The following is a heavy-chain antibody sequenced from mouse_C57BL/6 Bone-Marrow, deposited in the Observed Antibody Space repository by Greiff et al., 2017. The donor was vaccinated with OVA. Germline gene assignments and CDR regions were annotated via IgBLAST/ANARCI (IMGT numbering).Heavy chain of an antibody. Sequence: VKVVESGAELVRPGTSVKVSCKASGYAFTNYLIEWVKQRPGQGLEWIGVINPGSGGTNYNEKFKGKATLTADKSSSTAYMQLSSLTSEDSAVYFCARWLRAMDYWGQGTSVTVSS. CDR1: GYAFTNYL. J-gene: IGHJ4*01. D-gene: IGHD2-2*01. V-gene: IGHV1-54*01. CDR2: INPGSGGT. CDR3: ARWLRAMDY.